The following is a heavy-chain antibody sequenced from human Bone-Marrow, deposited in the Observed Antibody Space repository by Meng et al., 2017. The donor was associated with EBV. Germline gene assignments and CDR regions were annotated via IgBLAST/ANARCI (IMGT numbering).Heavy chain of an antibody. J-gene: IGHJ4*02. V-gene: IGHV4-34*01. Sequence: RGGAESLKPSETLSLTCAVYGGSYSGYYWSWIRQPPGKGLEWIGEINHSGSTNYNPSLKSRVTISVDTSKNQFSLKLSSVTAADTAVYYCARGGVVVNGAPFDYWGQGTLVTVSS. CDR3: ARGGVVVNGAPFDY. D-gene: IGHD3-22*01. CDR2: INHSGST. CDR1: GGSYSGYY.